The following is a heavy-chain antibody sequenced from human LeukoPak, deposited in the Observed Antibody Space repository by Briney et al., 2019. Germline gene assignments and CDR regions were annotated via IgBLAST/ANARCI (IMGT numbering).Heavy chain of an antibody. J-gene: IGHJ4*02. Sequence: GGSLRLSCAASGFTFSSYAMHWVRQAPGKGLEWVAVISYDGSNKYYADSVKGRFTISRDNSKNTLYLQMNSLRAEDTAVYYCATGLGYSGYDFLDYWGQGTLVTVSS. CDR3: ATGLGYSGYDFLDY. CDR2: ISYDGSNK. CDR1: GFTFSSYA. D-gene: IGHD5-12*01. V-gene: IGHV3-30-3*01.